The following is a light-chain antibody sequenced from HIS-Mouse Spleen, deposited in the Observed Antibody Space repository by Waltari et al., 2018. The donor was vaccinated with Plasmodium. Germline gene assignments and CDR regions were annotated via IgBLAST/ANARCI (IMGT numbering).Light chain of an antibody. J-gene: IGLJ2*01. CDR3: CSYAGSSTFVV. CDR2: EGS. Sequence: QSALTQPASVSGSPGQSITISCTGTSSDVGSYNLVSWYQQHPGKAPKPMIYEGSKRPSGVSNRFSGSKSGNTASLTISELQAEDEADYYCCSYAGSSTFVVFGGGTKLTVL. V-gene: IGLV2-23*03. CDR1: SSDVGSYNL.